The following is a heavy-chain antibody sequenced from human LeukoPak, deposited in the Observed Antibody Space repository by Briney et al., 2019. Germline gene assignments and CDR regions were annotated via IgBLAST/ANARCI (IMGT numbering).Heavy chain of an antibody. CDR2: SHPSGTT. D-gene: IGHD1-1*01. J-gene: IGHJ4*02. CDR3: AREAERRIVN. CDR1: GFSISSGYY. V-gene: IGHV4-38-2*02. Sequence: SEDLSLTCVVSGFSISSGYYWGWIRQPPGRGLEWIVNSHPSGTTFYNSSLKSRVAMSIDASKNQFSLKLVSVTAADTAVYYCAREAERRIVNWGQGTLVTVSS.